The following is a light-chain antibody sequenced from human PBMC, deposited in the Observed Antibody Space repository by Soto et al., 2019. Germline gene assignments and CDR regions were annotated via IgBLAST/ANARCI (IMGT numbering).Light chain of an antibody. J-gene: IGKJ1*01. CDR3: LQDHNHPWT. Sequence: IQMTQSPSSLSASVGDRVTITCRASQSISSYLNWYQQKPGRAPKLLMYGASSLQSGVPSRFSGSGSGTDFTLTISSLQPEDFATYYCLQDHNHPWTFGQGTKVDIK. CDR2: GAS. V-gene: IGKV1-6*01. CDR1: QSISSY.